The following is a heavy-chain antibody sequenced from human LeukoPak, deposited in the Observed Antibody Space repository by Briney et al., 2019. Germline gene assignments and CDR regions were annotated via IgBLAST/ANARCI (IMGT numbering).Heavy chain of an antibody. V-gene: IGHV4-59*01. Sequence: SETLSLTCTVSGGSISSYYWSWIRQPPGKGLEWIGYIYYSGSTNYNPSLKGRVTISVDTSKNQFSLKLSSVTAADTAVYYCARDLSAAAGNGWFDPWGQGTLVTVSS. CDR1: GGSISSYY. CDR2: IYYSGST. J-gene: IGHJ5*02. CDR3: ARDLSAAAGNGWFDP. D-gene: IGHD6-13*01.